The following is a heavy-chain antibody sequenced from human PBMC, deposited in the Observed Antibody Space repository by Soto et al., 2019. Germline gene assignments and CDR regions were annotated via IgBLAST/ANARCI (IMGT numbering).Heavy chain of an antibody. V-gene: IGHV3-30-3*01. CDR3: AREYCSSTSCLNWFDP. J-gene: IGHJ5*02. Sequence: PGGSLRLSCAASGFTFSSYAMHWVRQAPGKGLEWVALISYDGSDKDYADSVKGRFTISRDNAKNSLYLQMNSLRAEDTAVYYCAREYCSSTSCLNWFDPWGQGTLVTVSS. D-gene: IGHD2-2*01. CDR1: GFTFSSYA. CDR2: ISYDGSDK.